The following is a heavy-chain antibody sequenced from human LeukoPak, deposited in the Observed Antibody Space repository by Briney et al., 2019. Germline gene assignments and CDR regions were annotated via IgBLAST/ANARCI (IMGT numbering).Heavy chain of an antibody. CDR2: IYYSGST. V-gene: IGHV4-31*03. D-gene: IGHD3-22*01. Sequence: PSETLSLTCTVSGGSISSGGYYWSWIRQHPGKGLEWIGYIYYSGSTYYNPSLKSRVTISVDTSKNQFSLKLSSVTAADTAVYYCARERLIRTFDIWGRGTMVTVSS. CDR1: GGSISSGGYY. CDR3: ARERLIRTFDI. J-gene: IGHJ3*02.